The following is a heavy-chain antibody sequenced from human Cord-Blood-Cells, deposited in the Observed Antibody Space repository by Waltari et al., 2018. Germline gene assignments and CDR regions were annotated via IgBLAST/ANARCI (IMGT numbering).Heavy chain of an antibody. CDR2: IYYGGST. V-gene: IGHV4-39*01. CDR3: ARPLVYCGGDCYSDY. D-gene: IGHD2-21*02. Sequence: QLQLQESGPGLVKPSETLSLTCTVSGGSISSSSYYWGWIRQPPGKGREWIGSIYYGGSTYYNPSLKSRVTISVETSKNQFSLKLSSVTAADTAVYYCARPLVYCGGDCYSDYWGQGTLVTVSS. J-gene: IGHJ4*02. CDR1: GGSISSSSYY.